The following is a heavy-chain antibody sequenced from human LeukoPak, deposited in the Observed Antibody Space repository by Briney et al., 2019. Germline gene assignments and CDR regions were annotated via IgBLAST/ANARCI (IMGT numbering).Heavy chain of an antibody. CDR3: AREDDYGGNSRAFDI. CDR2: IYSGGST. J-gene: IGHJ3*02. CDR1: GFTFSRYW. D-gene: IGHD4-23*01. V-gene: IGHV3-66*01. Sequence: GGSLRLSCAASGFTFSRYWMHWVRQAPGKGLVWVSVIYSGGSTYYADSVKGRFTISRDNSKNTLYLQMNSLRAEDTAVYYCAREDDYGGNSRAFDIWGQGTMVTVSS.